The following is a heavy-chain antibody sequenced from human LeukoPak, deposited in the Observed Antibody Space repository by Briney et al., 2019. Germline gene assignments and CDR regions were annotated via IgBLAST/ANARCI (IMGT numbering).Heavy chain of an antibody. Sequence: TSETLSLTCTVSGGSISSSSYYWGWIRQPPGKGLEWIGSIYYSGSTYYNPSLKSRVTISVDTSQNQFSLKLSSVTAADTAVYYCARHPSYYDFWSGYYKPDSDFDYWGQGTLVTVSS. CDR2: IYYSGST. CDR1: GGSISSSSYY. D-gene: IGHD3-3*01. CDR3: ARHPSYYDFWSGYYKPDSDFDY. V-gene: IGHV4-39*01. J-gene: IGHJ4*02.